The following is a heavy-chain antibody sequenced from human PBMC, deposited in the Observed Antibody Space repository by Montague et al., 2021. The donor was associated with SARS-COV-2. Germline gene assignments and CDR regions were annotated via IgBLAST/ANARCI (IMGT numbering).Heavy chain of an antibody. CDR1: GGSISGGPSF. V-gene: IGHV4-61*02. J-gene: IGHJ4*02. Sequence: TLSLTCTVSGGSISGGPSFWAWIRQPAGKGLEWIGRIYTSGTTNYNPSLKSRVTISVDTSKNQFSLKLTSVTAADTAVYYCARFTAVTSSLDFWGQGTLVPVSS. CDR2: IYTSGTT. D-gene: IGHD4-17*01. CDR3: ARFTAVTSSLDF.